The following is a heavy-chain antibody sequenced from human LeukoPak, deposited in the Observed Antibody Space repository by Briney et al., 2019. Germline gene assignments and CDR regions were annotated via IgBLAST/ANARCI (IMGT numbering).Heavy chain of an antibody. Sequence: GGSLRLSCAASGFTFSSYGMHWVRQAPGKGLEWVAVISYDGSNKYYADSVKGRFTISRDNSKNTLYLQMNSLRAEDTAVYYCAKDARAAAGNFDYWGQGTLVTVSS. CDR3: AKDARAAAGNFDY. V-gene: IGHV3-30*18. CDR1: GFTFSSYG. J-gene: IGHJ4*02. CDR2: ISYDGSNK. D-gene: IGHD6-13*01.